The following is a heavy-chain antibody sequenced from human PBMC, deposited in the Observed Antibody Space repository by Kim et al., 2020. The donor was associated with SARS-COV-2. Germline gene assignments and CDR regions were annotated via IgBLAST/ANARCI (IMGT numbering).Heavy chain of an antibody. CDR2: IYYSGST. D-gene: IGHD5-12*01. V-gene: IGHV4-31*03. CDR3: ARVRGYSGYADHPRRYFDY. J-gene: IGHJ4*02. Sequence: SETLSLTCTVSGGSISSGGYYWSWIRQHPGKGLEWIGYIYYSGSTYYNPSLKSRVTISVDTSKNQFSLKLSSVTAADTAVYYCARVRGYSGYADHPRRYFDYWGQGTLVTVSS. CDR1: GGSISSGGYY.